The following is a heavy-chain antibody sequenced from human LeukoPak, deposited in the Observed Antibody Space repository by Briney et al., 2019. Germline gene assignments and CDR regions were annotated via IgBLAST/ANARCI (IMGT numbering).Heavy chain of an antibody. J-gene: IGHJ4*02. CDR1: GYTFSSYG. D-gene: IGHD4-11*01. CDR2: IWYDGSNK. CDR3: AKSLDYSNSFDY. Sequence: GRSLRLSCAASGYTFSSYGMHGVRQAPGRGVGWVAIIWYDGSNKYYADSVKGRHTISRDNSKNTLYLQMNSVRAEGTAVYYCAKSLDYSNSFDYWGQGTLVTVSS. V-gene: IGHV3-33*06.